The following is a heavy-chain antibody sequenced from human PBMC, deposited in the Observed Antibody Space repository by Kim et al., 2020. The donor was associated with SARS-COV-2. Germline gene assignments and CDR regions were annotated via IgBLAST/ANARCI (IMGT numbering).Heavy chain of an antibody. CDR2: INHSGST. Sequence: SETLSLTCAVYGGSFSGYYWSWIRQPPGKGLEWIGEINHSGSTNYNPSLKSRVTISVDTSKNQFSLKLSSVTAADTAVYYCARNRNPKYYDILTANARGIDLWGRGTLVTVSS. CDR3: ARNRNPKYYDILTANARGIDL. CDR1: GGSFSGYY. V-gene: IGHV4-34*01. D-gene: IGHD3-9*01. J-gene: IGHJ2*01.